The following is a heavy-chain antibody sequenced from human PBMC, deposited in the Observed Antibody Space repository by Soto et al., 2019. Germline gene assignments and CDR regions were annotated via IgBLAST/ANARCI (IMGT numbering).Heavy chain of an antibody. CDR3: ARGHSTDAYLDY. Sequence: QVQLQESGPQLVKPSGTLSLTCAVSGASISTNNWWSWVRQTPGKGLEWIGEIYHSGTNNYNPSLKSRVTISRVKANNHFSRNLRSVTAADTAVYYCARGHSTDAYLDYWDQGTLVTVSS. V-gene: IGHV4-4*02. CDR1: GASISTNNW. CDR2: IYHSGTN. J-gene: IGHJ4*02.